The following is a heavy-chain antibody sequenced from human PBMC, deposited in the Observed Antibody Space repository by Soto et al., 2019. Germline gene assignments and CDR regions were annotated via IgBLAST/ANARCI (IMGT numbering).Heavy chain of an antibody. V-gene: IGHV4-34*01. CDR2: INHSGST. CDR1: GGSFSGYY. D-gene: IGHD3-16*01. CDR3: ARGVGAPSWGYFDY. Sequence: QVQLQQWGAGLLKPSETLSLTCAVYGGSFSGYYWSWIRQPPGKGLEWIGEINHSGSTNYNPSLKSRVAISVDPPKTQFSLKLSSVTAADTAVYYWARGVGAPSWGYFDYWGQGTLVTVSS. J-gene: IGHJ4*02.